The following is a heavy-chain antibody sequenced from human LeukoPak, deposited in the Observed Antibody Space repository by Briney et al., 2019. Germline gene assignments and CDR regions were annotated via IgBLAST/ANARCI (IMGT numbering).Heavy chain of an antibody. CDR2: INSGGSST. V-gene: IGHV3-74*01. CDR3: ARDRGSTFDY. CDR1: GFTFSSYW. D-gene: IGHD3-10*01. Sequence: GSLRLTCAASGFTFSSYWMHWVRQAPGKGLVWVSSINSGGSSTTYADSVKGRFTISRDNAKNTLYLQVNSLRAEDTAVYYCARDRGSTFDYWGQGTLVTVSS. J-gene: IGHJ4*02.